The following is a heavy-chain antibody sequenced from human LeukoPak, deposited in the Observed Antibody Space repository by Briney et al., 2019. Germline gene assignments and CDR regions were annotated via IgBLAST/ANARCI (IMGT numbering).Heavy chain of an antibody. CDR1: GGSFSSYY. CDR3: ARRGIFDY. D-gene: IGHD1-20*01. J-gene: IGHJ4*02. Sequence: PSETLSLTCAVYGGSFSSYYWGWIRQPPGKGLEWIGSIYYSGSTYYNPSLKSRVTISVDTSKNQFSLKLSSVTAADTAVYYCARRGIFDYWGQGTLVTVSS. V-gene: IGHV4-39*01. CDR2: IYYSGST.